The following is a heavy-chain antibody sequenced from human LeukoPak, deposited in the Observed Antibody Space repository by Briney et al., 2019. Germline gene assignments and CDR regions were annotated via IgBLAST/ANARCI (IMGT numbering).Heavy chain of an antibody. CDR3: ARDVWGDRDSYFDS. D-gene: IGHD2-21*01. Sequence: GGSLRLSCAASGFTFSNFRMHWVRQAPGKGLVWVSRINTDEISTSYADSVKGRFTISRDNAKNTLYLQMNSLRAEDTAVYYCARDVWGDRDSYFDSWGQGTLVTVSS. CDR1: GFTFSNFR. CDR2: INTDEIST. J-gene: IGHJ4*02. V-gene: IGHV3-74*01.